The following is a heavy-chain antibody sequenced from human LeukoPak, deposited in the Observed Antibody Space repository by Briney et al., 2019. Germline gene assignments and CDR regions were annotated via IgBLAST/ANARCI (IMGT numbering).Heavy chain of an antibody. CDR2: ISYDGSNK. J-gene: IGHJ4*02. CDR1: GFTFSSYG. Sequence: PGRSLRLSCAASGFTFSSYGMHWVRQAPGKGLEWVAVISYDGSNKYYADSVKGRFTISRDNSKNTLCLQMNSLRAEDTAVYYCAKLAAYDVDYWGQGTLVTVSS. CDR3: AKLAAYDVDY. V-gene: IGHV3-30*18. D-gene: IGHD5-12*01.